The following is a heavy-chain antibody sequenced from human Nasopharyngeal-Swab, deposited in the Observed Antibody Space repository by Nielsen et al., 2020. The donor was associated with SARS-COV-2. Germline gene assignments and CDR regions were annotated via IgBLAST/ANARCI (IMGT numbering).Heavy chain of an antibody. CDR3: ARVKDIVVVADY. V-gene: IGHV3-11*05. Sequence: GESLKISCAASGFTFSDYYMSWIRQAPGKGLEWVSYISSSSSYTNYADSVKGRFTISRDNAKNSLYLQMNSLRAEDTAVYYCARVKDIVVVADYWGQGTLVTVSS. CDR1: GFTFSDYY. D-gene: IGHD2-15*01. J-gene: IGHJ4*02. CDR2: ISSSSSYT.